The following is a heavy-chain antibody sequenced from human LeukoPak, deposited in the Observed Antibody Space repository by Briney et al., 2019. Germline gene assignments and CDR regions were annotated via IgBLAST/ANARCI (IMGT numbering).Heavy chain of an antibody. CDR3: ARVRRYSGYDWDY. Sequence: GGSLRLSCAASGFTFSSYSMNWVRQAPGKGLEWVSSISSSSSYIYYADSVKGRFTISRDNAKNSLYLQMNSLRAEDTAVYYCARVRRYSGYDWDYWGQGTLVTVSS. CDR2: ISSSSSYI. V-gene: IGHV3-21*01. J-gene: IGHJ4*02. CDR1: GFTFSSYS. D-gene: IGHD5-12*01.